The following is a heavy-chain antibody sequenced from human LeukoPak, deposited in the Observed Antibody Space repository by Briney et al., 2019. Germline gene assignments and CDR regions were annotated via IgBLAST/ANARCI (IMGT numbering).Heavy chain of an antibody. Sequence: SVKVSCKASGGTSSSYAISWVRQAPGQGLEWMGGIIPIFGTANYAQKFQGRVTITTDESTSTAYMELSSLRSEDTAVYYCASDSDSSGLDAFDIWGQGTKVTVSS. D-gene: IGHD3-22*01. J-gene: IGHJ3*02. CDR1: GGTSSSYA. CDR3: ASDSDSSGLDAFDI. CDR2: IIPIFGTA. V-gene: IGHV1-69*05.